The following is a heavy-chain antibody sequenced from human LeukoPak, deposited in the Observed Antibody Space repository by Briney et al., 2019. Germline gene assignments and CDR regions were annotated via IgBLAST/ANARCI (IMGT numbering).Heavy chain of an antibody. CDR1: GINFRDSST. V-gene: IGHV3-21*04. Sequence: SGGSLRLSCTASGINFRDSSTMEWVRQTPGKGLEWVSSIERSSTYIYYADSVKGRFTISRDNSKNSLYLQMNSLRAEDTAVYYCAKDRLSQHPYGGMDVWGQGTTVTVSS. D-gene: IGHD2/OR15-2a*01. CDR3: AKDRLSQHPYGGMDV. CDR2: IERSSTYI. J-gene: IGHJ6*02.